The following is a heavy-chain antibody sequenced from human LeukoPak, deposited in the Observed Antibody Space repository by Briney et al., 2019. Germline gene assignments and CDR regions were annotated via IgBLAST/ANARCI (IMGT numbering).Heavy chain of an antibody. CDR3: ASSAIAAAAPFDP. Sequence: SETLSLTCTVSGGSISSYYWSWIRQPAGKGLEWIGRIYTSGSTNYNPSPKSRVTMSVDASKNQFSLKLSSVTAADTAVYYCASSAIAAAAPFDPWGQGTLVTVSS. J-gene: IGHJ5*02. D-gene: IGHD6-13*01. V-gene: IGHV4-4*07. CDR2: IYTSGST. CDR1: GGSISSYY.